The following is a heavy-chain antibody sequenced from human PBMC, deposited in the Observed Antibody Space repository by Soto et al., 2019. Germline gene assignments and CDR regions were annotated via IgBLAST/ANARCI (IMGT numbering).Heavy chain of an antibody. CDR2: IRSKVYGSTT. CDR3: TRRMTRAVRPPDY. J-gene: IGHJ4*02. V-gene: IGHV3-49*03. CDR1: GFTFSSYA. Sequence: PGGSLRLSCAASGFTFSSYAMQWFRQAPGKGLEWVGFIRSKVYGSTTEYAASVKGRFTISRDDSNSIAYLQMNSLETDDTAVYYCTRRMTRAVRPPDYWGQGTLVTVSS. D-gene: IGHD6-6*01.